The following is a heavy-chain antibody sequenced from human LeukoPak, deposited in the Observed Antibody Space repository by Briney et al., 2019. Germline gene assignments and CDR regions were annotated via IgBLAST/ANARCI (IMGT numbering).Heavy chain of an antibody. V-gene: IGHV3-23*01. D-gene: IGHD3-22*01. CDR3: ARSGTTYYYDSGSRI. CDR1: GFSFSDYA. CDR2: ISATSGST. J-gene: IGHJ3*02. Sequence: GGSLRLSCVASGFSFSDYAMTWVRQAPGKGLEWVSGISATSGSTFYADSVEGRFTIFRDNAKNSLYLQMNSLRAEDTAVYYCARSGTTYYYDSGSRIWGQGTMVTVSS.